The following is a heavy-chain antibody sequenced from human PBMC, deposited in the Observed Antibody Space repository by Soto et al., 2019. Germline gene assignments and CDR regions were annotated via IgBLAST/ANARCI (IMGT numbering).Heavy chain of an antibody. CDR3: LKAGYTHSDCLGQFDS. Sequence: QPECRERQSCSAAGPSFSSYAMCWVLQAPGKGLEFVSAFSGYGADTYYADSVKGRFAISRDNSKNTLYLQMSSLRAEDTALYFCLKAGYTHSDCLGQFDSWG. CDR2: FSGYGADT. D-gene: IGHD2-2*02. J-gene: IGHJ5*01. CDR1: GPSFSSYA. V-gene: IGHV3-64D*06.